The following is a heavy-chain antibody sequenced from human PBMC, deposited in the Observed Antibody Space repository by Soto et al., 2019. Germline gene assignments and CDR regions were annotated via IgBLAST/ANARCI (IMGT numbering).Heavy chain of an antibody. CDR2: ISSNGGST. V-gene: IGHV3-64D*06. D-gene: IGHD1-1*01. CDR3: VNLIPPQTNWNDAFDI. Sequence: GGSLRLSCSASGFTFSSYAMHWVRQAPGKGLEYVSAISSNGGSTYYADSVKGRFTISRDNSKNTLYLQMSSLRAEDTVLYSGVNLIPPQTNWNDAFDIWGQGTMVTVSS. J-gene: IGHJ3*02. CDR1: GFTFSSYA.